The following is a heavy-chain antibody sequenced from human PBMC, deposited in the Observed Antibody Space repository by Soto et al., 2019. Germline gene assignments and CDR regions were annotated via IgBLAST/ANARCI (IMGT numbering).Heavy chain of an antibody. CDR3: AKEAAAGYFDY. CDR1: GFTFSSYG. CDR2: ISYDGSNK. Sequence: QVQLVESGGGVVQPGRSLRLSCAASGFTFSSYGMHWVRQAPGKGLEWVAVISYDGSNKYYADSVKGRFTISRDNSKNTLYLQMNSLRAEDTAVYYCAKEAAAGYFDYWCQGTLVTVSS. J-gene: IGHJ4*02. D-gene: IGHD6-13*01. V-gene: IGHV3-30*18.